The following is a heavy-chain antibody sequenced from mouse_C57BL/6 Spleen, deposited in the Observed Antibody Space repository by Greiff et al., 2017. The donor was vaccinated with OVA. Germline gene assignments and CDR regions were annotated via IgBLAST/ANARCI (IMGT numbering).Heavy chain of an antibody. CDR3: ARDYYGSRGGVFDY. V-gene: IGHV1-69*01. CDR2: IDPSDSYT. D-gene: IGHD1-1*01. J-gene: IGHJ2*01. CDR1: GYTFTSYW. Sequence: VQLQQPGAELVMPGASVKLSCKASGYTFTSYWMHWVKQRPGQGLEWIGEIDPSDSYTNYNQKFKGKSTLTVDKSSSTAYMQLSSLTSEDSAVYYCARDYYGSRGGVFDYWGQGTTLTVSS.